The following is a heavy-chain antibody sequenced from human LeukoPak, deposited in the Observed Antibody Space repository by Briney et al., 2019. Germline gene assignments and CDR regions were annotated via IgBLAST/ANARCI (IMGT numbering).Heavy chain of an antibody. CDR3: ARDSSTWWFDY. CDR1: GASISSGAYY. Sequence: SETLSLTCTVSGASISSGAYYWSWIRQHPGKGLECIGYIYYSGSTYYNPSLKSRVTISVDTSKNQFSLNLRSVTAADTAVYYCARDSSTWWFDYWGQGTLVTVSS. J-gene: IGHJ4*02. V-gene: IGHV4-31*03. D-gene: IGHD6-13*01. CDR2: IYYSGST.